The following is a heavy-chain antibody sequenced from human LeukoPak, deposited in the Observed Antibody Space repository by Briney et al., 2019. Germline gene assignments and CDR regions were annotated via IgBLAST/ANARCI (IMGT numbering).Heavy chain of an antibody. CDR2: INPNSGGT. CDR3: ARDEGGSSWYNYFDY. Sequence: ASVKVSCKASGYTFTGYYMHWVRQAPGQGLEGMGWINPNSGGTNYAQKFQDRVTMTRDTSISTAYMELSRLRSDDTAVYYCARDEGGSSWYNYFDYWGQGTLVTVSS. V-gene: IGHV1-2*02. J-gene: IGHJ4*02. CDR1: GYTFTGYY. D-gene: IGHD6-13*01.